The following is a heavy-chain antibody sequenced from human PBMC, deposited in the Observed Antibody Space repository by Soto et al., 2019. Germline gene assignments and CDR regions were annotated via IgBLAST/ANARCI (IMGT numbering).Heavy chain of an antibody. CDR3: ARSAETSGWYWGEFDY. CDR2: ISGSGGST. D-gene: IGHD6-19*01. V-gene: IGHV3-23*01. CDR1: GFTFSSYA. Sequence: PGGSLRLSCAASGFTFSSYAMSWVRQAPGKGLEWVSAISGSGGSTYYADSVKGRFTISRDNSKNTLYLQMNSLRAEDTAVYYCARSAETSGWYWGEFDYWGQGTLVTVSS. J-gene: IGHJ4*02.